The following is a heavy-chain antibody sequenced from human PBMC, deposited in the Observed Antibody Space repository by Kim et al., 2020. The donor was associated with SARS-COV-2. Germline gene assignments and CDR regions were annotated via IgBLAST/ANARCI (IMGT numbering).Heavy chain of an antibody. CDR1: GGSFSGYY. J-gene: IGHJ4*02. CDR3: ASSMIGHY. CDR2: INHSGST. Sequence: SETLSLTCAVYGGSFSGYYWSWIRQPGKGLEWIGEINHSGSTNYNPSLKSRVTISVDTSKNQFSLKLSSVTAADTAVYYCASSMIGHYWGQGTLVTVSS. D-gene: IGHD3-22*01. V-gene: IGHV4-34*01.